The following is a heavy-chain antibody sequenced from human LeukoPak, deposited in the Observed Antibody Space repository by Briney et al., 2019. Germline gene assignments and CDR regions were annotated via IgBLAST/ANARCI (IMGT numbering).Heavy chain of an antibody. CDR2: IKSKRDGGTT. J-gene: IGHJ4*02. CDR1: GFTFSNAW. D-gene: IGHD4-17*01. Sequence: GGSLRLSCEASGFTFSNAWMTWFRQAPGKGLEWVGRIKSKRDGGTTDYAAPGKGRFTISRDDSENTLYLQMNSLKTEDTAVYYCTADVPNDDGDYVPIDYWGQGTLVTVSS. CDR3: TADVPNDDGDYVPIDY. V-gene: IGHV3-15*01.